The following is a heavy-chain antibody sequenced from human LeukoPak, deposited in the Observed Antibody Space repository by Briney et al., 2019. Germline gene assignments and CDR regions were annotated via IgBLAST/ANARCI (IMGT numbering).Heavy chain of an antibody. CDR3: APDLRGSASSLDD. CDR1: GFTFSNYA. V-gene: IGHV3-23*01. J-gene: IGHJ4*02. D-gene: IGHD6-25*01. Sequence: GGSLRLSCAASGFTFSNYAMSWVRQAPGKGLEWVSLISGSGASTYYPDSVKGRFTISRDNSKNTLSLQMNSLRAEDTAVYYCAPDLRGSASSLDDWGQGTLVTVSS. CDR2: ISGSGAST.